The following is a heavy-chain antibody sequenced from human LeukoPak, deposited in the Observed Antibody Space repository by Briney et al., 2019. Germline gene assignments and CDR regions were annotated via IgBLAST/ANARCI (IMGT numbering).Heavy chain of an antibody. V-gene: IGHV4-4*07. CDR1: GGSITIYY. Sequence: PSETLSLTCTVSGGSITIYYWSWIRQPAGKGLEWIGRIHTSGSTNYNPSLESRVTMSLDTSKNQFSLKLSSVTAADTAVYYCARDENGYVWGSFRAWGQGTLVTVSS. CDR3: ARDENGYVWGSFRA. CDR2: IHTSGST. J-gene: IGHJ5*02. D-gene: IGHD3-16*02.